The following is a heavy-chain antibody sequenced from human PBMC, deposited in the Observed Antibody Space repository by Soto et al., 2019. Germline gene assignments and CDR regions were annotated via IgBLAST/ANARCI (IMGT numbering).Heavy chain of an antibody. Sequence: EVQLVESGGGLVQPGGSLKLSCAASGYTFSDSAMHWVRQASGKGLEWVGRIRSKANSYATVYAASVKGRCTISRDDSKNTAYLQMNRLKTEDTAVYYCARLWSEREPNFDSWGQGTMVSVSS. CDR3: ARLWSEREPNFDS. V-gene: IGHV3-73*02. D-gene: IGHD1-26*01. CDR2: IRSKANSYAT. CDR1: GYTFSDSA. J-gene: IGHJ4*02.